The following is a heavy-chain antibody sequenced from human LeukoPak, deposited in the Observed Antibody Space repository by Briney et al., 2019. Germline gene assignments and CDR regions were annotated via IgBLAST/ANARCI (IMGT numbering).Heavy chain of an antibody. CDR3: AKTIFGVVMAGYFDY. Sequence: GGSLRLSCAASGFTFDDYAMHWVRQAPGKGLEWVSGISWNSGSIGYADSVKGRFTISRDNAKNSLYLQMNSLRAEDTALYYCAKTIFGVVMAGYFDYWGQGTLVTASS. CDR2: ISWNSGSI. D-gene: IGHD3-3*01. V-gene: IGHV3-9*01. J-gene: IGHJ4*02. CDR1: GFTFDDYA.